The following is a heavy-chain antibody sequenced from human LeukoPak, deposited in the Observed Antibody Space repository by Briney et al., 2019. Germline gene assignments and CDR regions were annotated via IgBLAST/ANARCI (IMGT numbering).Heavy chain of an antibody. V-gene: IGHV3-30*18. Sequence: SGGSLRLSCAASGFTFSSYGMHWVRQAPGKGLEWVAVISYDGSNKNYADSVKGRFTISRDNSKNTLYLQMNSLRAEDTAVYYCAKGDYYDSPREDFDYWGQGTLVIVSS. J-gene: IGHJ4*02. CDR3: AKGDYYDSPREDFDY. D-gene: IGHD3-22*01. CDR1: GFTFSSYG. CDR2: ISYDGSNK.